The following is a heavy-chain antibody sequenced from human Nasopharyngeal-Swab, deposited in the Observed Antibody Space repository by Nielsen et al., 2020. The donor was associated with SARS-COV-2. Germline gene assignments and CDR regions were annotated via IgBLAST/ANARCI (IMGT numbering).Heavy chain of an antibody. Sequence: RQAPGKALEWLAVIFWDDDKWYSPSLEGRLTITKDTTKNQVVLRMSNVDSVDTGTYYCARVDVSGFYYYGLDVWGQGTTVTVSS. J-gene: IGHJ6*02. CDR2: IFWDDDK. V-gene: IGHV2-5*02. CDR3: ARVDVSGFYYYGLDV. D-gene: IGHD3-3*01.